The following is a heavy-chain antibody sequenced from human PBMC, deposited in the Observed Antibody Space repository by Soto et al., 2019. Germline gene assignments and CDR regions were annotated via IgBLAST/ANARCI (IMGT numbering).Heavy chain of an antibody. CDR3: ARKTDSIPSGGDV. CDR1: GFAVRHNY. Sequence: EVQLVESGGGLVQPGGSLRLSCTASGFAVRHNYMTWVRQAPGKGLEWVSLIYSGGDTAYADSVKGRCTISRHTSQNTLYLQMNSLRADDTAVYYCARKTDSIPSGGDVWGKGTAVTVSS. CDR2: IYSGGDT. J-gene: IGHJ6*04. D-gene: IGHD3-10*01. V-gene: IGHV3-53*04.